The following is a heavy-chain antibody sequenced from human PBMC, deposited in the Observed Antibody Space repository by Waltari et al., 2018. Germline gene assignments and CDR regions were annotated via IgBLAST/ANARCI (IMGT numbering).Heavy chain of an antibody. Sequence: SWAWIRQPPGKRLEWIGHMSYSGNSKYNPSLTSRVKISLDKSRDQVTLTLASVNAADTAMYYCARDTGGWYFDVWGRDTPVTVSS. CDR2: MSYSGNS. J-gene: IGHJ2*01. CDR1: S. D-gene: IGHD3-10*01. V-gene: IGHV4-59*01. CDR3: ARDTGGWYFDV.